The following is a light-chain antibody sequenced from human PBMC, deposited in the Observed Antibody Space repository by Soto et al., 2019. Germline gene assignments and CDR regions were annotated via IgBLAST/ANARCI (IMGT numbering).Light chain of an antibody. CDR1: SSNLAAGYD. J-gene: IGLJ3*02. Sequence: QSVLTQPPSVSGAPGQRVTLSCTGTSSNLAAGYDVHWYKQVPGAAPKLVIFGNRNRPSGVPERFSGSKSGTSASLAITGLQAEDEADYCCQAYDYSLTASVFGGGTKVTVL. V-gene: IGLV1-40*01. CDR2: GNR. CDR3: QAYDYSLTASV.